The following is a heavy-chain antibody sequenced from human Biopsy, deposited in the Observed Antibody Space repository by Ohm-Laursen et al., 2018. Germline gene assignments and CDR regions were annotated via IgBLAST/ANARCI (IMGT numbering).Heavy chain of an antibody. J-gene: IGHJ4*02. Sequence: SLRLSCAASGFTFSIYGMHWVRQAPGKGLEWVAVIWYDGSNKYYADSVKGRFTISRDDPKNTLYLQMNSLRAEDTVVYYCAREGDDSSGYTPHYFDYWGQGTLVAVSS. CDR2: IWYDGSNK. D-gene: IGHD3-22*01. CDR1: GFTFSIYG. CDR3: AREGDDSSGYTPHYFDY. V-gene: IGHV3-33*01.